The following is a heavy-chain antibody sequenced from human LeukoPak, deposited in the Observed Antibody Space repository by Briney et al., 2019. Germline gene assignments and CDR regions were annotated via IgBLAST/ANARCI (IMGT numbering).Heavy chain of an antibody. V-gene: IGHV3-23*01. D-gene: IGHD3-9*01. J-gene: IGHJ4*02. CDR2: ISGSGGST. Sequence: GGSLRLSCAASGFTFSSYAMSWVRQAPGKGLEWVSAISGSGGSTYYADSVKGRFTISRDNSMNTLYLQMNSLRAEDTAVYYCAAGGGLRYFENWGQGTLVTVSS. CDR1: GFTFSSYA. CDR3: AAGGGLRYFEN.